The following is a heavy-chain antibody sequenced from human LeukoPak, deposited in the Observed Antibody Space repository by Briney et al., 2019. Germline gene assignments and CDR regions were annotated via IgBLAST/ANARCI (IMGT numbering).Heavy chain of an antibody. CDR2: IYFSET. CDR3: ASPSKLVLSRGAFDI. Sequence: SETLSLTCTVSGASFSDSTYYWAWFRQPPGKGLEWIASIYFSETKYNPSLKSRVTRSGDTFKNQFSLKLTSVTATDTAVYYCASPSKLVLSRGAFDIWGQGTMVTVSA. D-gene: IGHD3-10*01. J-gene: IGHJ3*02. V-gene: IGHV4-39*01. CDR1: GASFSDSTYY.